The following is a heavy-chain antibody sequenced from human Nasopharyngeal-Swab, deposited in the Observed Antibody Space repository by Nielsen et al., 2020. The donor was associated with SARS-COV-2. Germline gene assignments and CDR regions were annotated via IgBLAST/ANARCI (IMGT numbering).Heavy chain of an antibody. D-gene: IGHD1-20*01. V-gene: IGHV3-48*03. CDR3: ARDKARYNWNLSPGWYFDL. Sequence: GESLKISCAASGFTFSSYGMNWVRQAPGKGLEWVSYISSSGSTIYYADSVKGRFTISRDNAKNSLYLQMNSLRAEDTAVYYCARDKARYNWNLSPGWYFDLWGRGTLVTVSS. CDR1: GFTFSSYG. J-gene: IGHJ2*01. CDR2: ISSSGSTI.